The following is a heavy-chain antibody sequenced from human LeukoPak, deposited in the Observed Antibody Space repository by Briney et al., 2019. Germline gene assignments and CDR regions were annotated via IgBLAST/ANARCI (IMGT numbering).Heavy chain of an antibody. CDR1: GYSFTSYW. Sequence: KYGESLKISCKGSGYSFTSYWIGWVRQMPGKGLEWMGIIYPGDSDTRYSPSFQGQVTISADKSISTAYLQWSSLKASDTAVYYCARRGHLEYFDWLSFGEYFFDNWGQGTPVTVSS. CDR2: IYPGDSDT. CDR3: ARRGHLEYFDWLSFGEYFFDN. D-gene: IGHD3-9*01. J-gene: IGHJ4*02. V-gene: IGHV5-51*01.